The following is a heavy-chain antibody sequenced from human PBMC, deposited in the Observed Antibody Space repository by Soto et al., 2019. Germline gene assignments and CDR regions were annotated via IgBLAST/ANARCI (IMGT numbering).Heavy chain of an antibody. CDR3: ARDRSRRGLTDDWFDP. J-gene: IGHJ5*02. CDR1: GFIFGDYY. V-gene: IGHV3-11*05. CDR2: ISYGSNYT. Sequence: QVQLVQSGGGLVKPGGSLRLSCAASGFIFGDYYMSWIRQAPGKGLEWVSYISYGSNYTKYADSVKGRFTISRDDVKNSLYLQMNSLRDEDTAVYYCARDRSRRGLTDDWFDPWGQGTLVTVSS. D-gene: IGHD3-9*01.